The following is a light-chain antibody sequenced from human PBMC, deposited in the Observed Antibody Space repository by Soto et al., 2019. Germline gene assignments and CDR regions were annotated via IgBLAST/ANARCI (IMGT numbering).Light chain of an antibody. Sequence: EIVMTQSPATLSVSPGERATLSCRASQSVSSNLAWYQQKPAQAPTLLIYGASISATGIPASFSGSGSGTEFTLTISSLQSEDFAVYYCQQYNNWPRLTFGGGTKVEIK. CDR3: QQYNNWPRLT. CDR2: GAS. V-gene: IGKV3D-15*01. CDR1: QSVSSN. J-gene: IGKJ4*01.